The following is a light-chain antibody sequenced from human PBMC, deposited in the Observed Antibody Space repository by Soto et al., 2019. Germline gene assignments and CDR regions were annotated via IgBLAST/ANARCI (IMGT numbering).Light chain of an antibody. CDR2: GAS. V-gene: IGKV3D-7*01. CDR3: QKHFTCWT. J-gene: IGKJ1*01. Sequence: PEERVTLSCRASQSVSSSYLTWYQQKPGQAPRLLIYGASTRATGIPARFSGSGSGTDFTLTISSLQPEDFAVYYCQKHFTCWTFGQGTKV. CDR1: QSVSSSY.